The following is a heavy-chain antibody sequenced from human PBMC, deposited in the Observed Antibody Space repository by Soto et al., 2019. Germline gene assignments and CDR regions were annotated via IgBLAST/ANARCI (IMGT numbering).Heavy chain of an antibody. D-gene: IGHD1-26*01. Sequence: SETLSLTCTVSGGSISSYYWSWIRQPPGKGLEWIGYIYYSGSTNYNPSLKSRVTISVDTSKNQFSLKLSSVTAADTAVYYCARVHSGSFDYWGQGTLVTVSS. V-gene: IGHV4-59*01. J-gene: IGHJ4*02. CDR1: GGSISSYY. CDR3: ARVHSGSFDY. CDR2: IYYSGST.